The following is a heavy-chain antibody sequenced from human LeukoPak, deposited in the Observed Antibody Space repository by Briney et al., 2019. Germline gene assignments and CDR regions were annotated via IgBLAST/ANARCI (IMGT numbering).Heavy chain of an antibody. J-gene: IGHJ4*02. CDR1: GFTFSSYE. D-gene: IGHD5-12*01. V-gene: IGHV3-48*03. Sequence: GGSLRLSCAASGFTFSSYEVNWVRQAPGKGLEWVSYISSSGSTIYYADSVKGRFTISRDNSKNTLYLQMNSLRAEDTAVYYCATAWQYCDYWGQGTLVTVSS. CDR3: ATAWQYCDY. CDR2: ISSSGSTI.